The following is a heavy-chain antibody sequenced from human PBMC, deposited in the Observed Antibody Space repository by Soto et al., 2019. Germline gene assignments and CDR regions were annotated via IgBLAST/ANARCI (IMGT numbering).Heavy chain of an antibody. CDR3: ARASTLEYSSSRYYYGMYV. J-gene: IGHJ6*02. Sequence: ASVKVSCKASGGTFSSYAISWVRQAPGQGLEWMGGIIPIFGTANYAQKFQGRVTITADESTSTAYMELSSLRSEDTAVYYCARASTLEYSSSRYYYGMYVWGQGTTVTVSS. CDR2: IIPIFGTA. D-gene: IGHD6-6*01. CDR1: GGTFSSYA. V-gene: IGHV1-69*13.